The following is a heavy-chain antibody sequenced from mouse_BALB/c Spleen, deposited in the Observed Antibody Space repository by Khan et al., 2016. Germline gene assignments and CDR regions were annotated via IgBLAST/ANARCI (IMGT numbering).Heavy chain of an antibody. D-gene: IGHD1-1*02. CDR2: IYPGDGDT. Sequence: QVQLQQSGAELARPGASVKLSCKASGYTFTSYWMQWVKQRPGQGLEWIGAIYPGDGDTRYTQKFKGKATLTADKSSSTAYMQLSSLASEDSAVYYCARGWYGDFAVWGAGTTVTVSS. CDR1: GYTFTSYW. J-gene: IGHJ1*01. CDR3: ARGWYGDFAV. V-gene: IGHV1-87*01.